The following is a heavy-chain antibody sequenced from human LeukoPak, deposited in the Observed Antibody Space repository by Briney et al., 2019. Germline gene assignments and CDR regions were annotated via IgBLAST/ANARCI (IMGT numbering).Heavy chain of an antibody. CDR3: AKELGLVRFLEWLRDAFDI. CDR2: IRYDGSNK. CDR1: GFTFSGYG. Sequence: PGGSLRLSCAASGFTFSGYGMHWVRQAPGKGLEWVAFIRYDGSNKYYADSVKGRFTISRDNSKNTLYLQMSSLRAEDTAVYYCAKELGLVRFLEWLRDAFDIWGQGTMVTVSS. J-gene: IGHJ3*02. V-gene: IGHV3-30*02. D-gene: IGHD3-3*01.